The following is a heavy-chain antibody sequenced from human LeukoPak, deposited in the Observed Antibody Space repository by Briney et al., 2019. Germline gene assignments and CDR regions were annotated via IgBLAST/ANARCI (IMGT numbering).Heavy chain of an antibody. CDR2: IYSGGST. CDR1: GFTVSSNY. CDR3: ASPRWEREGYYFDY. J-gene: IGHJ4*02. V-gene: IGHV3-66*01. D-gene: IGHD1-26*01. Sequence: GGSLRLSCAASGFTVSSNYMSWVRQAPGKGLEWVSVIYSGGSTYYADSVKGRFTISRDNSKNTLYLQMNSLRAEDTAVYYCASPRWEREGYYFDYWGQGTLVTVSS.